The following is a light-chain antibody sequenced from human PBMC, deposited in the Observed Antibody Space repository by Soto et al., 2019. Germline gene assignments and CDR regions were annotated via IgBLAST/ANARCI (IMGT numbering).Light chain of an antibody. J-gene: IGLJ2*01. CDR2: RND. V-gene: IGLV1-44*01. Sequence: QSVLTQPPSASGTPGQTVTISCSGSSYNIGSNTVTWYQHLPGTAPKLLIYRNDQRPSGVPDRFSGSKSGTSAFLAISGLQSEDEADYYCGTWDDSLNGPLFGGGTKLTVL. CDR1: SYNIGSNT. CDR3: GTWDDSLNGPL.